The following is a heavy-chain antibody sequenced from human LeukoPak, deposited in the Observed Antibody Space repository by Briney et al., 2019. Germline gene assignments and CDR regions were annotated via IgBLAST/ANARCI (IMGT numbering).Heavy chain of an antibody. CDR1: GGSVRSSTYY. Sequence: SETLSLTCTVSGGSVRSSTYYWSWIRQPPGKGLEWIGYIYYSGSTYYNPSLKSRVTISVDTSKNQFSLKLSSVTAADTAVYYCASVKSSDYEVAKDYWGQGTLVTISS. CDR2: IYYSGST. CDR3: ASVKSSDYEVAKDY. V-gene: IGHV4-61*01. J-gene: IGHJ4*02. D-gene: IGHD3-10*01.